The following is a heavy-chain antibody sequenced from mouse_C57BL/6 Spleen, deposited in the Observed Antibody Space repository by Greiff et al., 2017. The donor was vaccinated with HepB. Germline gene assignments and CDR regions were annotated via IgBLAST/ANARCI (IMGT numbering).Heavy chain of an antibody. Sequence: VKLMESGAELMKPGASVKLSCKATGYTFTGYWIEWVKQRPGHGLEWIGEILPGSGSTNYNEKLKGRATLTADTSSNTAYMQLSRLTTEDSAIYYCASKPGYYVGYWGQGTTLTVSS. CDR2: ILPGSGST. V-gene: IGHV1-9*01. CDR1: GYTFTGYW. J-gene: IGHJ2*01. CDR3: ASKPGYYVGY.